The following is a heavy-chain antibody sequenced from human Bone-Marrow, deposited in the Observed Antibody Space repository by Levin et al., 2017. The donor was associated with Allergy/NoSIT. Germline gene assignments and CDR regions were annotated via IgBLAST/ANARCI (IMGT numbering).Heavy chain of an antibody. V-gene: IGHV1-2*06. CDR1: GYSFTDYY. CDR2: LKPDSGDV. D-gene: IGHD2-21*02. Sequence: ASVKVSCKASGYSFTDYYIHWVRQAPGQGLEWVGRLKPDSGDVKYAQRFQGRVTLTRDTSTSPAYLELTSLTSRDTAVYYCSRVMAAVTERDYWGQGTLVIVSS. CDR3: SRVMAAVTERDY. J-gene: IGHJ4*02.